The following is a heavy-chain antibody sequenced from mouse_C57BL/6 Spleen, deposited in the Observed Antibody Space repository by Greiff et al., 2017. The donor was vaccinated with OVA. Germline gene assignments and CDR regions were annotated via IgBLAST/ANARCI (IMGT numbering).Heavy chain of an antibody. CDR3: ATYYSNYRGAY. Sequence: EVKLQESGPGLVKPSQSLSLTCSVTGYSITSGYYWNWIRQFPGNKLEWMGYISYDGSNNYNPSLKNRISITRDTSKNQFFLKLNSVTTEDTATYYCATYYSNYRGAYWGQGTLVTVSA. CDR1: GYSITSGYY. D-gene: IGHD2-5*01. J-gene: IGHJ3*01. CDR2: ISYDGSN. V-gene: IGHV3-6*01.